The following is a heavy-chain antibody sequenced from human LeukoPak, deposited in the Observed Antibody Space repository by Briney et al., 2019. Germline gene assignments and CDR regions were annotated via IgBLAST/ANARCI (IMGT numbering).Heavy chain of an antibody. V-gene: IGHV4-4*07. J-gene: IGHJ4*02. CDR1: GGSISSYY. CDR3: ARGGARGYSYGLFDY. CDR2: IYTSGST. D-gene: IGHD5-18*01. Sequence: PSETLSLTCTVSGGSISSYYWSWIRQPAGKGLEWIGRIYTSGSTNYNPSPKSRVTMSVDTSKNQFSLKLSSVTAADTAVYYCARGGARGYSYGLFDYWGQGTLVTVSS.